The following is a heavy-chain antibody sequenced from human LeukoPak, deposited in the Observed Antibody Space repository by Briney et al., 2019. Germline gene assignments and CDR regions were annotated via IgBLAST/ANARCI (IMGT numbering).Heavy chain of an antibody. V-gene: IGHV4-39*01. CDR2: IYYSGTT. D-gene: IGHD2-21*01. CDR1: GGSISSSSYY. J-gene: IGHJ5*02. Sequence: SETLSLTCTVSGGSISSSSYYWGWIRQPPGKGLEWIGSIYYSGTTYYNPSLKSRVTISVDTSKNQFSLKLSSVTAADTAVYYCARQALRIGSNNWFDPRGQGTLVTVSS. CDR3: ARQALRIGSNNWFDP.